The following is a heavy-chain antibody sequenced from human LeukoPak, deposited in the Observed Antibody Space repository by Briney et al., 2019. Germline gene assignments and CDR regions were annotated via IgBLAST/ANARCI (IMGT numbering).Heavy chain of an antibody. CDR2: ISAYNGNT. CDR3: ARVPPLVGADYFDY. V-gene: IGHV1-18*04. J-gene: IGHJ4*02. Sequence: ASVKVSCKASGYTFTGYYIHWVRQAPGQGLEWMGWISAYNGNTNYAQKLQGRVTMTTDTSTSTAYMELRSLRSDDTAVYYCARVPPLVGADYFDYWGQGTLVTVSS. CDR1: GYTFTGYY. D-gene: IGHD1-26*01.